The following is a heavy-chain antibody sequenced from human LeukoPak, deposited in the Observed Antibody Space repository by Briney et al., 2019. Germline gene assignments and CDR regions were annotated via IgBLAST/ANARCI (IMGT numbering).Heavy chain of an antibody. V-gene: IGHV1-24*01. J-gene: IGHJ6*02. D-gene: IGHD2-8*01. CDR3: ATAGLMGPTYFGLFV. CDR2: FHREDGDK. CDR1: VYPLNELS. Sequence: SVRVSCRVSVYPLNELSMHWVRQAPGKGLEWMGGFHREDGDKIYAQSFQGRFTLTKDTSADTAYIELSSLRSEDTAVYYCATAGLMGPTYFGLFVWGQGTTVTVSS.